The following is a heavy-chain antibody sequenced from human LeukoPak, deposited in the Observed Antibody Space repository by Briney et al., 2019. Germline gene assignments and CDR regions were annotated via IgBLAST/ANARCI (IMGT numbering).Heavy chain of an antibody. D-gene: IGHD5-18*01. CDR1: RYIFTSYY. CDR3: ATYRQVLLPFES. J-gene: IGHJ4*02. Sequence: ASVKVSCKASRYIFTSYYMHWVRQAPGQGLEWMGIINPSVGSTTYAQKFQGRVTMTSDTSTSTVYMELSSLRSEDTAVYYCATYRQVLLPFESWGQGTLVTVSS. V-gene: IGHV1-46*01. CDR2: INPSVGST.